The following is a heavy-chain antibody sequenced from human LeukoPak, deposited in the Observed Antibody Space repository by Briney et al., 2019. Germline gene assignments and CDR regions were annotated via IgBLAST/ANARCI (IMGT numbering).Heavy chain of an antibody. CDR2: IYYSGST. CDR1: GGSFSSYY. J-gene: IGHJ5*02. D-gene: IGHD3-10*01. V-gene: IGHV4-59*01. Sequence: SETLSLTCAVYGGSFSSYYWSWIRQPPGKGLEWIGYIYYSGSTNYNPSLKSRVTISVDTSKNQFSLKLSSVTAADTAVYYCARSGIYYGSGRNWFDPWGQGTLVTVSS. CDR3: ARSGIYYGSGRNWFDP.